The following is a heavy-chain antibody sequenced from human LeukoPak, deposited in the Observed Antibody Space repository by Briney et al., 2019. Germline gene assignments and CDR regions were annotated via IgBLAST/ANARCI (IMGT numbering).Heavy chain of an antibody. J-gene: IGHJ3*02. CDR2: INPSGGSI. CDR1: GYIFTSYY. V-gene: IGHV1-46*01. Sequence: ASVKVSCKASGYIFTSYYMYWVRQAPGQGLECMGIINPSGGSIRYAQKFQGRVTMTRDTSTSTVYMELSSLRSEDTAAYYCARGRNYYDSSGYYYEGDAFDIWGQGTMVTVSS. D-gene: IGHD3-22*01. CDR3: ARGRNYYDSSGYYYEGDAFDI.